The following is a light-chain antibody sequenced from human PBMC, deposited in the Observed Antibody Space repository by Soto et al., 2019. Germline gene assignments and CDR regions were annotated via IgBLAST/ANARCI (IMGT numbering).Light chain of an antibody. J-gene: IGLJ2*01. Sequence: SVLTQPPSVSEAPRQRVTISCSGSSSNIGNNAVNWYQQLPGKAPKLLIYYDDLLASGVSDRFSGSKSGTSASLAISGLQSEDEADYYCAAWDDSLNGVVFGGGTKLTVL. CDR3: AAWDDSLNGVV. CDR2: YDD. CDR1: SSNIGNNA. V-gene: IGLV1-36*01.